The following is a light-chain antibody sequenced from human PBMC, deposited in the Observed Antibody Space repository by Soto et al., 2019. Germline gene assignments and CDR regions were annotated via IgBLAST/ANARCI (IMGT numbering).Light chain of an antibody. J-gene: IGKJ5*01. CDR1: QSVTSY. Sequence: IVFRHRRSTHPLSPEERATLSCRASQSVTSYLAWYQQRPGQAPRLLINDASRRATGIPDRFSGSGSGADFTLTISSLEPEDFAVYYCHQRSSWPITFGQGTRLDIK. CDR3: HQRSSWPIT. V-gene: IGKV3-11*01. CDR2: DAS.